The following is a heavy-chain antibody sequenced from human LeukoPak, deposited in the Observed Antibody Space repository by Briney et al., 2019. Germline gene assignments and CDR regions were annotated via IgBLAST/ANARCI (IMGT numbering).Heavy chain of an antibody. D-gene: IGHD4-17*01. CDR2: INHSGST. CDR1: GGSISSTRYY. CDR3: ARGHYGDLNPPFDY. J-gene: IGHJ4*02. V-gene: IGHV4-39*07. Sequence: SETLSLTCIVSGGSISSTRYYWGWIRQPPGKGLEWIGEINHSGSTNYNPSLKSRVTISVDTSKNQFSLKLSSVTAADTAVYYCARGHYGDLNPPFDYWGQGTLVTVSS.